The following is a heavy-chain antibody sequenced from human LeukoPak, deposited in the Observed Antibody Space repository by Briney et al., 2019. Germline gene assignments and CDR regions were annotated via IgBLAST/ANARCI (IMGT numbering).Heavy chain of an antibody. Sequence: GGTLRLSCAASGFTFSSYGMHWVRQAPGKGLEWVAFIRYDGSNKYYADSVKGRFTISRDNSKNTLYLQMNSLRAEDTAVYYCAKDDWDWDAFDIWGQGTMVTVSS. CDR2: IRYDGSNK. D-gene: IGHD3-9*01. J-gene: IGHJ3*02. V-gene: IGHV3-30*02. CDR3: AKDDWDWDAFDI. CDR1: GFTFSSYG.